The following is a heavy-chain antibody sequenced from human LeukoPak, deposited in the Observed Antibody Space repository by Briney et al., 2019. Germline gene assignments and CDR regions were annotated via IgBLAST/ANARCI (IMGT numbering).Heavy chain of an antibody. CDR3: ARDHRYAFDN. Sequence: GGSLRLSCAASGFTFSDYSKNWVRQAPGKGLEWISYVGISSGNTKYADSVKGRFTISGDSAKNSVFLQMNSLRVEDTAVYYCARDHRYAFDNWGQGTLVTVSS. D-gene: IGHD5-12*01. CDR1: GFTFSDYS. CDR2: VGISSGNT. J-gene: IGHJ4*02. V-gene: IGHV3-48*04.